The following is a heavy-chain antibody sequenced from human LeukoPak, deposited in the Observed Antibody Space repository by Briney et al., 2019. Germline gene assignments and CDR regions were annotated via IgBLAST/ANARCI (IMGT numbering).Heavy chain of an antibody. CDR3: AGGHIVATISDAFDI. CDR2: ISSSSSYI. CDR1: GFTFSSYS. D-gene: IGHD5-12*01. V-gene: IGHV3-21*01. J-gene: IGHJ3*02. Sequence: GGSLRLSCAASGFTFSSYSMNWVRQAPGKGLEWVSSISSSSSYIYYADSVKGRFTISRDNAKNSLYLQMNSLRAEDTAVYYCAGGHIVATISDAFDIWGQGTTVTVSS.